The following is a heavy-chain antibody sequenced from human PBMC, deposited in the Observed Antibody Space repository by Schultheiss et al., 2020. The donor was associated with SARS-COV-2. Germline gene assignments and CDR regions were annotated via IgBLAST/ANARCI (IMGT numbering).Heavy chain of an antibody. CDR1: GGSFSGYY. D-gene: IGHD2-2*01. Sequence: SETLSLTCAVYGGSFSGYYWSWIRQPPGKGLEWIGEINHSGSTNYNPSLKSRVTISVDTSKNQFSLKLSSVTAADTAVYYCARGTVLSDCSSTSCSYYFDYWGQGTLVTVSS. CDR2: INHSGST. CDR3: ARGTVLSDCSSTSCSYYFDY. V-gene: IGHV4-34*01. J-gene: IGHJ4*02.